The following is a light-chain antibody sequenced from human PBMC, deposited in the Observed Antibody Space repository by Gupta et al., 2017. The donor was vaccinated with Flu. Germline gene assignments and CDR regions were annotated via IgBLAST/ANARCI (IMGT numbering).Light chain of an antibody. CDR3: QQTYTYPPSLT. J-gene: IGKJ4*01. Sequence: DIQMTQYLSSLSASVGDPITLSCRASQSVSSYLNWYQQKPGKAPRLLIYAATSLQRGVPSRFSGSGSVTDFTLTIGSLQPVDFATYYCQQTYTYPPSLTFGGGTKVEI. V-gene: IGKV1-39*01. CDR2: AAT. CDR1: QSVSSY.